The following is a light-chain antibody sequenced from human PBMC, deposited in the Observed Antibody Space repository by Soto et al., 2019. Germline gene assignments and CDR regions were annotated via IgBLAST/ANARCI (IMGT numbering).Light chain of an antibody. Sequence: QSVLTQPPSASGTPGQRVTISCSRSDSNIGKNFVYWYQQLPGTAPKLLIYRNNERPSGVPDRFSGSKSATSASLAISGLRSEDEGHYYCATWDDSLNGPVIFGGGTKLTVL. CDR3: ATWDDSLNGPVI. CDR1: DSNIGKNF. J-gene: IGLJ2*01. V-gene: IGLV1-47*01. CDR2: RNN.